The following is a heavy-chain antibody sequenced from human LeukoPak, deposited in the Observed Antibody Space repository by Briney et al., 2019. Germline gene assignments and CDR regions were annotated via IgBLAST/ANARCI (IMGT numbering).Heavy chain of an antibody. J-gene: IGHJ2*01. CDR3: ARDADTTAFYWYFDL. V-gene: IGHV3-23*01. CDR2: ISGSGGST. CDR1: GFTFSSYA. Sequence: PGGSLRLSCAASGFTFSSYAMSWVRQAPGKGLEWVSVISGSGGSTYYADSVKGRFTISRDNSKNTLYLQMNSLRPEDTALYYCARDADTTAFYWYFDLWGRGTLVTVSS. D-gene: IGHD2/OR15-2a*01.